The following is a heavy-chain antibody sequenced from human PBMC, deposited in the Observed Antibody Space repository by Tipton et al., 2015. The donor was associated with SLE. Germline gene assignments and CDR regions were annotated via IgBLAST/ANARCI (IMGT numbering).Heavy chain of an antibody. V-gene: IGHV3-11*03. J-gene: IGHJ3*02. Sequence: GSLRLSCAASGFTFSDYYMSWIRQAPGKGLEWVSYISSSSSYTNYADSVKGRFTISRDNAKNSLYLQMNSLRAEDTAVYYWAAYQGGEGAFDIWGQGTMVTVSS. CDR1: GFTFSDYY. CDR3: AAYQGGEGAFDI. D-gene: IGHD2-2*01. CDR2: ISSSSSYT.